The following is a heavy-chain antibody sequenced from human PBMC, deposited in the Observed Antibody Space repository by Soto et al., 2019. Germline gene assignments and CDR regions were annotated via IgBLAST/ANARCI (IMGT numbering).Heavy chain of an antibody. J-gene: IGHJ4*02. CDR3: ANPAIAVAGSTLDY. CDR1: GFTFNNYW. V-gene: IGHV3-74*01. CDR2: IDSDGNGT. Sequence: GGSLRLSCAASGFTFNNYWMHWVRHAPGKGPVWVSQIDSDGNGTTYADSVKGRFTISRDNSKNTLYLQMNSLRAEDTAVYYCANPAIAVAGSTLDYWGQGTLVTVSS. D-gene: IGHD6-19*01.